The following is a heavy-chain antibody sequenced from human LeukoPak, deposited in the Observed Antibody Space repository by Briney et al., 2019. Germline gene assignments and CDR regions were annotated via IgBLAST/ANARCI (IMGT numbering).Heavy chain of an antibody. Sequence: ASVKVSCKASGGTFSSYAISWVRQAPGQGLEWMGGIIPIFGTANYAQKFQGRVTITADESTSTAYMELSSLRFEDTAVYYCARDRLTAYDFWSGYSDYWGQGTLVTVSS. CDR3: ARDRLTAYDFWSGYSDY. CDR2: IIPIFGTA. J-gene: IGHJ4*02. D-gene: IGHD3-3*01. V-gene: IGHV1-69*13. CDR1: GGTFSSYA.